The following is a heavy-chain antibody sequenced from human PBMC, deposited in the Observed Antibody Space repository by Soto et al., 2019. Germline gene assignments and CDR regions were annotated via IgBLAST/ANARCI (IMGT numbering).Heavy chain of an antibody. CDR2: ISYDGSNK. Sequence: QVQLVESGGGVVQPGRSLRLSCAASGFTFRSYGMHWVRQAPGKGLEWVAFISYDGSNKYQRDSVKGRFTISGDNSKNTLFLQMNSLRAEDTAVYYCYGKRAMASLHGGAFDVWGQGTMVSVSS. V-gene: IGHV3-30*03. CDR3: YGKRAMASLHGGAFDV. D-gene: IGHD1-26*01. J-gene: IGHJ3*01. CDR1: GFTFRSYG.